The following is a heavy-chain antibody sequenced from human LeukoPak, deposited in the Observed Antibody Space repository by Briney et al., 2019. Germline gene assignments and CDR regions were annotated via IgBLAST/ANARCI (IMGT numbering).Heavy chain of an antibody. Sequence: SETLSLTCTVSGGSISSYYWSWIRQPPGEGLEWIGYIYYSGSTNYNPSLKSRVTISVDTSKNQFSLKLSSVTAADTAVYYCARQSPEYDILTGYYGHFDYWGQGTLVTVSS. J-gene: IGHJ4*02. D-gene: IGHD3-9*01. CDR2: IYYSGST. CDR3: ARQSPEYDILTGYYGHFDY. CDR1: GGSISSYY. V-gene: IGHV4-59*08.